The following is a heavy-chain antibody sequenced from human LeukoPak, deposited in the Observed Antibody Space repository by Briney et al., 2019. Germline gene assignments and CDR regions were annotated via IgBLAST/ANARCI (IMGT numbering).Heavy chain of an antibody. D-gene: IGHD6-13*01. CDR3: AKAPYSSSWYFPLLLDY. CDR1: GFTFSKYW. CDR2: IKQDGSAQ. J-gene: IGHJ4*02. V-gene: IGHV3-7*01. Sequence: PGGSLRLSCAVSGFTFSKYWMNWVRQAPGKGLEWVANIKQDGSAQNYVDSVKGRFTISRDNSKNTLYLQMNSLRAEDTAVYYCAKAPYSSSWYFPLLLDYWGQGTLVTVSS.